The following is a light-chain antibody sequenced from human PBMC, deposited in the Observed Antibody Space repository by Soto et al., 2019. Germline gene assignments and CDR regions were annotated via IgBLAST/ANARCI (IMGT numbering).Light chain of an antibody. CDR1: QSLSSTY. V-gene: IGKV3-20*01. J-gene: IGKJ1*01. CDR3: QQYGTSRT. Sequence: EIVITQSPATLSVSPGERATLSCRASQSLSSTYLSWYQQKPGQAPRLLIYGASSRATGIPDRFSGSGSGTDFALTVSRLEPEDFAVYYCQQYGTSRTFGQGTKVDIK. CDR2: GAS.